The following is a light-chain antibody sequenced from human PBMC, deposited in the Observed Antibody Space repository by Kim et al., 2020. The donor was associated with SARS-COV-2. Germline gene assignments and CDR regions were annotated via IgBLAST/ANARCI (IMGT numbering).Light chain of an antibody. CDR1: SLRSYY. J-gene: IGLJ2*01. CDR2: GKN. CDR3: NSRDSSGNHLV. Sequence: ALGQTFRFTCKGDSLRSYYASWYQQKPGQAPVLVIYGKNNRPSGIPDRFSGSSSGNTASLTITGAQAEDEADYYCNSRDSSGNHLVFGGGTKLTVL. V-gene: IGLV3-19*01.